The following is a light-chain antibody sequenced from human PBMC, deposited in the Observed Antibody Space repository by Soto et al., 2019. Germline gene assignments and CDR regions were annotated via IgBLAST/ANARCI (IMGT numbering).Light chain of an antibody. CDR1: QSITNNY. CDR2: GVS. Sequence: EIVLTQSPGTLSLSPGDRATLSCRASQSITNNYLAWYQQKPGQAPRPLIYGVSSRATGIPDRCSGSGSGTEFTLTISSLQSEDSAIYYCQQYSSWPFTFGPGTKVSIE. CDR3: QQYSSWPFT. V-gene: IGKV3-20*01. J-gene: IGKJ3*01.